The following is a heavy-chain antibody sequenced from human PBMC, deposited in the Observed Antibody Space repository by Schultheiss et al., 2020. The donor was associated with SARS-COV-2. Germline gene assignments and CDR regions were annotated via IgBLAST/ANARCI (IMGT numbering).Heavy chain of an antibody. J-gene: IGHJ4*02. Sequence: GGSLRLSCAASGFTFSDYYMSWVRQAPGEGLEWVSSISSSSSYIYYADSVKGRFTISRDNAKNSLYLQMNSLRAEDTAVYYCARDRDLVVPAARFDYWGQGTLVTVSS. CDR1: GFTFSDYY. CDR3: ARDRDLVVPAARFDY. V-gene: IGHV3-21*01. D-gene: IGHD2-2*01. CDR2: ISSSSSYI.